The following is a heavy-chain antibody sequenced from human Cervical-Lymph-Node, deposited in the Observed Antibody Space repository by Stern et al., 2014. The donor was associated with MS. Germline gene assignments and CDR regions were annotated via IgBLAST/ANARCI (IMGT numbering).Heavy chain of an antibody. CDR3: ARDGGGSFWNAYRPYYFDH. J-gene: IGHJ4*02. CDR1: GYTFINYG. CDR2: ISAYNGYT. V-gene: IGHV1-18*01. D-gene: IGHD3-3*01. Sequence: VQLVESGGEVKKPGASVKVSCKTSGYTFINYGLTWVRQAPGQGLEWIGWISAYNGYTTYAENFQDRVTMTTDTSTSTASMELTILTSDDTAVYYCARDGGGSFWNAYRPYYFDHWGQGTLVTVSS.